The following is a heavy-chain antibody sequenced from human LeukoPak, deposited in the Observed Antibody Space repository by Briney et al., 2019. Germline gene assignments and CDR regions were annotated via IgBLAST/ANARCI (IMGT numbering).Heavy chain of an antibody. D-gene: IGHD3-9*01. CDR2: MFYDGNHA. V-gene: IGHV3-30*02. Sequence: GGSLRLSCVAAGYTVRTYGVHWVRQAPGKGLEWVAFMFYDGNHAYYADSVKGRFTISRDNSKNTLYLHMNILRLEETGVYYCVKGGTGNFFWYFDYWGQGALVTVSS. CDR1: GYTVRTYG. CDR3: VKGGTGNFFWYFDY. J-gene: IGHJ4*02.